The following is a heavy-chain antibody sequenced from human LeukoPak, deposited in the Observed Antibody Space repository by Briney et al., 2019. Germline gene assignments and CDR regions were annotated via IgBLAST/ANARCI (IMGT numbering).Heavy chain of an antibody. V-gene: IGHV1-24*01. CDR1: GYTLSELP. CDR3: ATDPWEPAGFGY. Sequence: ASVKVSCKVSGYTLSELPMYWVRQAPGKGLEWMGGFDPEDGETIYAQKFQGRVTMTEDTSTDTAYMELSSLRSEDTAVYYCATDPWEPAGFGYWGQGTLVTVSS. CDR2: FDPEDGET. D-gene: IGHD1-26*01. J-gene: IGHJ4*02.